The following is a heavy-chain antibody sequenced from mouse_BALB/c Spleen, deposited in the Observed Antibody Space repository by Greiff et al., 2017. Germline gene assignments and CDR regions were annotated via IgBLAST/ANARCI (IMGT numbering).Heavy chain of an antibody. CDR2: ISSGGST. D-gene: IGHD1-2*01. J-gene: IGHJ2*01. CDR1: GFTFSSYA. V-gene: IGHV5-6-5*01. Sequence: MESGGGLVKPGGSLKLSCAASGFTFSSYAMSWVRQTPEKRLEWVASISSGGSTYYPDSVKGRFTISRDNARNILYLQMSSLRSEDTAMYYCARETATYYFDYWGQGTTLTVSS. CDR3: ARETATYYFDY.